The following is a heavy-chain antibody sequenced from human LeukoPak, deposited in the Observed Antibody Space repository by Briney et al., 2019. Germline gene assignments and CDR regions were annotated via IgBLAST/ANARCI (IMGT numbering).Heavy chain of an antibody. Sequence: ASVKVSCKASGGTFSSYAISWVRQAPGQGLEWMGGIIPNSGGTNYAQKFQGRVTMTRDTSISTAYMELSRLRSDDTAVYYCARDLVGYYDILTGYYYLFVGYWGQGTLVTVSS. D-gene: IGHD3-9*01. V-gene: IGHV1-2*02. CDR1: GGTFSSYA. J-gene: IGHJ4*02. CDR2: IIPNSGGT. CDR3: ARDLVGYYDILTGYYYLFVGY.